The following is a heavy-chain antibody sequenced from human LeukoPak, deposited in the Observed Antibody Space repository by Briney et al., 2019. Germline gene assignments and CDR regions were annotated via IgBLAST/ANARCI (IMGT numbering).Heavy chain of an antibody. Sequence: ASVKVSCKASGGTFGSYAIGWVRQAPGQGLEWMGGIVPFYGTANYAQKFQDRVTITADESTRTAYVELSSLRSEDTAVYFCARVGKDGNSGWAAEYFQDWGQGTVVTVSS. V-gene: IGHV1-69*13. J-gene: IGHJ1*01. CDR3: ARVGKDGNSGWAAEYFQD. D-gene: IGHD6-19*01. CDR2: IVPFYGTA. CDR1: GGTFGSYA.